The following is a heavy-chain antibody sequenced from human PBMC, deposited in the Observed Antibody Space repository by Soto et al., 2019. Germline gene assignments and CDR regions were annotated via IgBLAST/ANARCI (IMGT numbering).Heavy chain of an antibody. CDR2: ISSDDSSI. V-gene: IGHV3-74*01. J-gene: IGHJ6*02. CDR3: ARDLPKLRFLEWFRSYGMDV. CDR1: GFTFSSYW. D-gene: IGHD3-3*01. Sequence: PGGSLRLSCAASGFTFSSYWMHWVRQAPGKGLVWVSRISSDDSSINYADSVKGRFTISRDNAKDTLYLQMNSLRVEDTAVYYCARDLPKLRFLEWFRSYGMDVWGQGTTVTVSS.